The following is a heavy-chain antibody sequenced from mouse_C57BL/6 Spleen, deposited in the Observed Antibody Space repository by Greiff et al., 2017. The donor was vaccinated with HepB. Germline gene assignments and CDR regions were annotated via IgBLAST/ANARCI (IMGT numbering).Heavy chain of an antibody. V-gene: IGHV1-81*01. CDR3: ARWLFAY. D-gene: IGHD1-1*02. J-gene: IGHJ3*01. CDR2: IYPRSGNT. CDR1: GYTFTSYG. Sequence: QVQLQQSGAELARPGASVKLSCKASGYTFTSYGISWVKQRTGQGLEWIGEIYPRSGNTYYNEKFKGKATLTADKSSSTAYMELRSLTSEDSAVYFWARWLFAYWGQGTLVTVSA.